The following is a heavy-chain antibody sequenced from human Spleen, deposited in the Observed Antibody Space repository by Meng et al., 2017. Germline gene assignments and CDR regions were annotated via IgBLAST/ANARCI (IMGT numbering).Heavy chain of an antibody. CDR1: GFTFDDYA. CDR3: AKAVDTAMVYDAFDI. Sequence: LVQPGGSLRVSCAASGFTFDDYAMHWVRQAPGKGLEWVSGISWNSGSIGYADSVKGRFTISRDNAKNSLYLQMNSLRAEDTALYYCAKAVDTAMVYDAFDIWGQGTMVTVSS. D-gene: IGHD5-18*01. J-gene: IGHJ3*02. V-gene: IGHV3-9*01. CDR2: ISWNSGSI.